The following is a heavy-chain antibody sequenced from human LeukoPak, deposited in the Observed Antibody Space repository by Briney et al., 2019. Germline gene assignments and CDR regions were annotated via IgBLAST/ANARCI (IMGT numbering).Heavy chain of an antibody. Sequence: GGSLRLSCAASGFTFSSYSMNWVRQAPGKGLEWVSSISSSSSYIYYADSVKGRFTISRDNAKNSLYLQMNSLRAEETAVYYCASAESGWYDYWGQGTLVTVSS. D-gene: IGHD6-19*01. J-gene: IGHJ4*02. CDR2: ISSSSSYI. CDR1: GFTFSSYS. V-gene: IGHV3-21*01. CDR3: ASAESGWYDY.